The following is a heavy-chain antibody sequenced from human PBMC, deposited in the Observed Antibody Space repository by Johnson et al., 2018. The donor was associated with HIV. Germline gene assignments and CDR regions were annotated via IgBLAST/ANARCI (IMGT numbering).Heavy chain of an antibody. Sequence: QVKLVESGGGLVQPGGSLRLSCAASGFTFSSYAMHWVRQAPGKGLEWVTVISYDESNKYYADSVKGRFTISRDNSKNTLYLQMNSLRAEDTAVYYCALRILQQARTIFGVVIHKALALGDAFDIWGQGTMVTVSS. CDR1: GFTFSSYA. CDR3: ALRILQQARTIFGVVIHKALALGDAFDI. D-gene: IGHD3-3*01. J-gene: IGHJ3*02. CDR2: ISYDESNK. V-gene: IGHV3-30-3*01.